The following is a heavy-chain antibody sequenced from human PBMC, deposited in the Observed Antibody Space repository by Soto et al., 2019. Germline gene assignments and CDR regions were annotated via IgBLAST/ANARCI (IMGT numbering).Heavy chain of an antibody. D-gene: IGHD3-3*01. J-gene: IGHJ3*02. V-gene: IGHV3-33*01. CDR3: ARDPLSGYDFWSGNYWGDAFDI. Sequence: QVQLVESGGGVVQPGRSLRLSCAASGFTFSSYGMHWVRQAPGKGLEWVAVIWYDGSNKYYADSVKGRFTISRDNSKNTLYLQMNSLRAEDTAVYYCARDPLSGYDFWSGNYWGDAFDIWGQGTMVTVSS. CDR1: GFTFSSYG. CDR2: IWYDGSNK.